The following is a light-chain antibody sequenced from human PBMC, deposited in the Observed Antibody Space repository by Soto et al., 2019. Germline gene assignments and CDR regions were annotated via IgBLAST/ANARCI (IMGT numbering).Light chain of an antibody. CDR2: GAS. J-gene: IGKJ3*01. V-gene: IGKV3-15*01. CDR3: QQCVIWPLFT. Sequence: VMTQSPATLSVSPGERAALSCRASQSISGTLAWYQQKPGQAPRLLIYGASTRATGIPARFSGSGSGTEFTLTISSLQSEDFAVYYCQQCVIWPLFTFGPGTKVDIK. CDR1: QSISGT.